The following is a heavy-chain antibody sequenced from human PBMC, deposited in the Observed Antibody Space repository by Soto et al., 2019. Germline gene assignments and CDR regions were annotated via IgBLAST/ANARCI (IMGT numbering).Heavy chain of an antibody. J-gene: IGHJ5*02. CDR2: IKTSSDGGTT. V-gene: IGHV3-15*01. Sequence: GGSLRPPCAASGFPLSNAWVSWVRRAPGKGLEWVGRIKTSSDGGTTDYAAPVKDRFTISGDDPENTMYLQMNSLKTEYLAVYYWTTDYHSRACCMDTWGQGTLVTVSS. CDR1: GFPLSNAW. D-gene: IGHD6-13*01. CDR3: TTDYHSRACCMDT.